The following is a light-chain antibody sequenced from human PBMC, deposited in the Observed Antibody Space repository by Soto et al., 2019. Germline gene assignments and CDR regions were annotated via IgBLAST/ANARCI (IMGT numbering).Light chain of an antibody. V-gene: IGKV1-12*01. CDR2: AAS. CDR1: QSISSW. J-gene: IGKJ5*01. Sequence: DIQMTQSPSSLSTSVGDRVTITCRASQSISSWLAWYQQKPGKAPNLLIYAASNLQSAVPSRFSASGSGTDFTLTINNLQPEDFATYYCQQSHTFPITFGQGTRLENK. CDR3: QQSHTFPIT.